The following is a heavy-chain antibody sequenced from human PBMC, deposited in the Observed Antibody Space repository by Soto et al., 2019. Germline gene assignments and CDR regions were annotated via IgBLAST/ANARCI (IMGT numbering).Heavy chain of an antibody. D-gene: IGHD3-9*01. CDR2: ISSSSSTI. CDR3: AREAPDYDILTGYFIWGMD. Sequence: EVQLVESGGGLVQPGGSLRLSCAASGFTFSSYSMNWVRQAPGKGLEWVSYISSSSSTIYYADSVKGRFTISRDNAKNSLYLQMNSLRDEDTAVYYCAREAPDYDILTGYFIWGMDWSQGTLVTVSS. V-gene: IGHV3-48*02. CDR1: GFTFSSYS. J-gene: IGHJ4*02.